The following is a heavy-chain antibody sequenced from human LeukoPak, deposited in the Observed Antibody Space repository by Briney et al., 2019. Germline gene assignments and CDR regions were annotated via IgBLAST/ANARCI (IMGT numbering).Heavy chain of an antibody. CDR1: GYTFTGYY. D-gene: IGHD2-15*01. Sequence: ASVKVSCKASGYTFTGYYMHWVRQAPGQGLEWMGRINPNSGGTDYAQKFQGRVTVTRDTSISTAYMELSRLRSDDTAVYYCARGADINCSGGSCYLWGYWGQGTLVTASS. V-gene: IGHV1-2*06. J-gene: IGHJ4*02. CDR2: INPNSGGT. CDR3: ARGADINCSGGSCYLWGY.